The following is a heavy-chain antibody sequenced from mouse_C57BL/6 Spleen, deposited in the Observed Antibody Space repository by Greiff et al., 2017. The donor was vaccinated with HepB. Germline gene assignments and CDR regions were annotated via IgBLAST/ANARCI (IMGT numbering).Heavy chain of an antibody. CDR1: GYTFTSYW. Sequence: VHLQQSGAELVKPGASVKMSCKASGYTFTSYWITWVKQRPGQGLEWIGDIYPGSGSTNYNEKFKSKATLTVDTSSSTAYMQLSSLTSEDSAVYYCARGKGYGSSRYLDYWGHSTTLTVSS. D-gene: IGHD1-1*01. J-gene: IGHJ2*01. V-gene: IGHV1-55*01. CDR3: ARGKGYGSSRYLDY. CDR2: IYPGSGST.